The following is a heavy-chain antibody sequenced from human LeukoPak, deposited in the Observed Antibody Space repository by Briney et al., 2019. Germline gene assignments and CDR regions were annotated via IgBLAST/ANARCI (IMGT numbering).Heavy chain of an antibody. CDR2: ISSGSSYI. CDR1: GFTFSSYS. D-gene: IGHD3-10*01. Sequence: GGSLRLSCAASGFTFSSYSMNWVRQAPGKGLEWVSSISSGSSYIYYADSVKGRFTISRDNAKNSLYLQMNSLRAEDTAVYYCARDIDSGSALDYWGQGTLVTVSS. J-gene: IGHJ4*02. CDR3: ARDIDSGSALDY. V-gene: IGHV3-21*01.